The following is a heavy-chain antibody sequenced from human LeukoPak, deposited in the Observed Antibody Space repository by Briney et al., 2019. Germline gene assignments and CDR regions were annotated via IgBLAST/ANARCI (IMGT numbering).Heavy chain of an antibody. CDR1: GGSISSYY. V-gene: IGHV4-59*08. CDR3: ARRGSGASLEYYFDL. J-gene: IGHJ2*01. Sequence: SETLSLTCAVSGGSISSYYWSWIRQPPGKGLEYIGYIYYSGNTNSNPSLNSRVTISVDTSKNQFSLKLSSVTAADTAVYYCARRGSGASLEYYFDLWGRGTLVTVSS. CDR2: IYYSGNT. D-gene: IGHD1-14*01.